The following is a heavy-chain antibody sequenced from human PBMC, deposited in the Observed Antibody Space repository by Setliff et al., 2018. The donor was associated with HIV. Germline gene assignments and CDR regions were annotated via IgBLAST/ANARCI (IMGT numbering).Heavy chain of an antibody. D-gene: IGHD5-18*01. Sequence: SETLSLTCAGFGGSFSGYYWTWIRQPPGKGLEWIGYIYNSASTSYNPSLKSRVTISVDTSKNQFSLKLSSVTAADTAVYYCARVAETRGYSYDYRLYYYGMDVWGQGTTVTVSS. CDR2: IYNSAST. J-gene: IGHJ6*02. CDR3: ARVAETRGYSYDYRLYYYGMDV. CDR1: GGSFSGYY. V-gene: IGHV4-4*09.